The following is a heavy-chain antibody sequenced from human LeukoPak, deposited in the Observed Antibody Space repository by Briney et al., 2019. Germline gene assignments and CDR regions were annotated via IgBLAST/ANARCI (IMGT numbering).Heavy chain of an antibody. Sequence: GGSLRLSCAASQFTFRNYDMHLVRQAPGKGLEWVAFIRYDGNNKYYADSVKGRFTISRDNSKNMLYLQMNSLRADDTAVYYCAKDQAVAGHPLDYWGQGTLVTVSS. CDR1: QFTFRNYD. CDR3: AKDQAVAGHPLDY. J-gene: IGHJ4*02. V-gene: IGHV3-30*02. D-gene: IGHD6-19*01. CDR2: IRYDGNNK.